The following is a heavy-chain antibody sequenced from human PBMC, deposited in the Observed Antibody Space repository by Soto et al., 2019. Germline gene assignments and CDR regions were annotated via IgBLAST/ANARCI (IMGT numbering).Heavy chain of an antibody. CDR2: IKSKTDGGTT. CDR3: TTDSRCSSTSCYYYYYYMDV. J-gene: IGHJ6*03. Sequence: GESLKISCAASGFTFSNAWMSWVRQAPGKGLEWVGRIKSKTDGGTTDYAAPVKGRFTISRDDSKNTLYLQMNSLKTEDTAVYYCTTDSRCSSTSCYYYYYYMDVWGKGTTVTVSS. D-gene: IGHD2-2*01. V-gene: IGHV3-15*01. CDR1: GFTFSNAW.